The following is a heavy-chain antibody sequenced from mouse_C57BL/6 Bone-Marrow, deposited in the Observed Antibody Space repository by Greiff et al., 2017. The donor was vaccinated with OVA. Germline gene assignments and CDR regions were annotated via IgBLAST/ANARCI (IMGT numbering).Heavy chain of an antibody. CDR2: INPGSGGA. J-gene: IGHJ4*01. CDR1: GYAFTNYL. Sequence: QVQLQQSGAELVRPGTSVKVSCKASGYAFTNYLIEWVKQRPGQGLEWIGVINPGSGGANYNEKFQGKATLTADKSSSTAYMQLSSLTSEDSADYCCAREGAYYSFYCAMYYWDRGTAVTVSS. CDR3: AREGAYYSFYCAMYY. V-gene: IGHV1-54*01. D-gene: IGHD2-12*01.